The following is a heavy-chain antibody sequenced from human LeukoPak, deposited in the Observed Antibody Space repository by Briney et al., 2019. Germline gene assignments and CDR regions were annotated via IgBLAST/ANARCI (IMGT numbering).Heavy chain of an antibody. D-gene: IGHD4-17*01. CDR3: ARDYGDLAFDY. CDR2: INHSGST. V-gene: IGHV4-34*01. Sequence: SETLSLTCAVYGGSFSGYYWSWIRQPPGKGLEWIGEINHSGSTNYNPSLKSRATISVDTSKNQFSLKLSSVTAADTAVYYCARDYGDLAFDYWGQGTLVTVSS. J-gene: IGHJ4*02. CDR1: GGSFSGYY.